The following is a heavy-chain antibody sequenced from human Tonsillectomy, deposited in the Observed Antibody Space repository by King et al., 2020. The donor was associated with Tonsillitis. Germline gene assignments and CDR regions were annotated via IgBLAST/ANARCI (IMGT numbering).Heavy chain of an antibody. J-gene: IGHJ5*02. Sequence: EVQLVESGGGLVKPGGSLRLSCAASGFTFTYAWMSWVRQAPGKGLEWVGRIKSKIDGETTDYAAPVKGRFTISRDDSKNTVHLQMNSLKTEDTAVYYCATDCGGSSCYGWAWFDAWGQGSLVTVSS. CDR2: IKSKIDGETT. V-gene: IGHV3-15*01. D-gene: IGHD2-2*01. CDR3: ATDCGGSSCYGWAWFDA. CDR1: GFTFTYAW.